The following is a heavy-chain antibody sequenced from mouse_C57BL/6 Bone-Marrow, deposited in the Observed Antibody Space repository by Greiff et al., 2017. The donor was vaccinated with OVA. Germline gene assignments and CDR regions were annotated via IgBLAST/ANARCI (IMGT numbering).Heavy chain of an antibody. CDR3: TRRNYYGNLCYAMDY. J-gene: IGHJ4*01. CDR1: GYTFTDYE. V-gene: IGHV1-15*01. D-gene: IGHD1-1*01. CDR2: IDPETGGT. Sequence: MQLQQSGAELVRPGASVTLSCKASGYTFTDYEMHWVKQTPVHGLEWIGAIDPETGGTAYNQKFKGKAILTADKSSSTAYMELRSLTSEDSAVYYCTRRNYYGNLCYAMDYWGQGTSVTVSS.